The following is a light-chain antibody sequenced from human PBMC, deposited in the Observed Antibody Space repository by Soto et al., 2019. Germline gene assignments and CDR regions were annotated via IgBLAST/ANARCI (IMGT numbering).Light chain of an antibody. Sequence: QAVVTQPPSASGAPGQRVTISCSGSSSNIGSNYVYWYQQLPGTAPKLLIYRNNQRRSGVPDRFSGSKSGTSVSLAISGLRSEDEANYYCATWDDSLSGVLFGGGTKL. J-gene: IGLJ2*01. CDR1: SSNIGSNY. CDR3: ATWDDSLSGVL. V-gene: IGLV1-47*01. CDR2: RNN.